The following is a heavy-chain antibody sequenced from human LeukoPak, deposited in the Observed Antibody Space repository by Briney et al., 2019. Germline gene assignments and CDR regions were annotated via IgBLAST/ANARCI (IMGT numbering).Heavy chain of an antibody. D-gene: IGHD2-15*01. J-gene: IGHJ6*03. CDR2: ISAYNVKT. Sequence: GASVKVSCKASGYTFTSYGISWVRQAPGQGLEWMGWISAYNVKTNYAQKLQGRVTMTTDTPTSTAYMELRGLGSNHTPWYAFARDAPSYCSGGSCYASAGAYYDYYMDVWGKGATVT. V-gene: IGHV1-18*01. CDR3: ARDAPSYCSGGSCYASAGAYYDYYMDV. CDR1: GYTFTSYG.